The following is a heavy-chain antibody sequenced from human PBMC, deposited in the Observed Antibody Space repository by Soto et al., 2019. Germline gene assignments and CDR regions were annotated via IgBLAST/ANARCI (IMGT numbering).Heavy chain of an antibody. Sequence: QVQLVESGGGVVQPGGSLRLSCAASGFTFSDSGMHWVRQAPGKGLEWVAVIWSDGSDKSYADSVEGRFTISRDNSKNTLYLQMNSLRAEETAVYYCVGRNRYTSSSGWGGGFDYWGQGTLVTVSS. CDR3: VGRNRYTSSSGWGGGFDY. J-gene: IGHJ4*02. D-gene: IGHD6-6*01. CDR2: IWSDGSDK. CDR1: GFTFSDSG. V-gene: IGHV3-33*01.